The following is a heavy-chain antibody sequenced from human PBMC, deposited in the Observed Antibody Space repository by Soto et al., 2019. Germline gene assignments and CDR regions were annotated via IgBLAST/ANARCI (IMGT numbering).Heavy chain of an antibody. CDR3: AGQTFTIAAASYGRSNWFDP. CDR1: GGSITSSSHF. D-gene: IGHD6-25*01. CDR2: IYFTWNT. J-gene: IGHJ5*02. V-gene: IGHV4-39*01. Sequence: ETLSLTCPASGGSITSSSHFWGWVRQPPGKGLEWIGTIYFTWNTYYTPSLKSRLTMSIDTSKNEFSLRLNSVTAADTAVYYCAGQTFTIAAASYGRSNWFDPWGPGTMVT.